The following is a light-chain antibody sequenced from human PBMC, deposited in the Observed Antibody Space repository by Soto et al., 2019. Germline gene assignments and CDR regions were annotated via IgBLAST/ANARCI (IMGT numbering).Light chain of an antibody. CDR2: GAS. CDR1: QSVSNNY. Sequence: EIVLTQSPGTLSLSPGERATLSCRASQSVSNNYLAWYQQKPGQAPRLLIYGASNRATGIPDRFSGSGSGTDFTLTISRLEPEDFAVYYCQQYGSSGTFGQVTKVELK. CDR3: QQYGSSGT. J-gene: IGKJ1*01. V-gene: IGKV3-20*01.